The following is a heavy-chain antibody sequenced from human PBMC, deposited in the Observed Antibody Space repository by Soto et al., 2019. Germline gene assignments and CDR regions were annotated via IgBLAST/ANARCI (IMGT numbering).Heavy chain of an antibody. V-gene: IGHV5-10-1*01. CDR1: GYSFTSYW. Sequence: PGESLKISCKGSGYSFTSYWISWVRQMPGKGLEWMGRIDPSDSYTNYSPSFQGHVTISAEKSISTAYLQWSSLKASDTAMYYCARTSMQSRGYSYGHGGMDVWGQGTTVTVSS. CDR3: ARTSMQSRGYSYGHGGMDV. CDR2: IDPSDSYT. D-gene: IGHD5-18*01. J-gene: IGHJ6*02.